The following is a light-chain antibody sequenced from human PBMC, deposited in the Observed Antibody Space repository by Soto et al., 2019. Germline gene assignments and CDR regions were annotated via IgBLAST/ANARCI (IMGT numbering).Light chain of an antibody. CDR2: DAS. V-gene: IGKV1-33*01. J-gene: IGKJ1*01. CDR1: QNINNY. CDR3: QQCFWHWT. Sequence: DIQMTQSPSSLSASVGGRVTITCQASQNINNYLNWYQQKPGRAPKLLIYDASNLEAGVPSRFGGSGSGTEFTLSITSLQPDDFATYYCQQCFWHWTFGQGTKVDIK.